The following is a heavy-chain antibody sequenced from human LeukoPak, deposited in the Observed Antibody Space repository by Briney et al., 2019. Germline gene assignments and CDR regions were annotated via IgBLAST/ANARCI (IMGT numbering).Heavy chain of an antibody. CDR3: ASGKARIAVAGRFDY. D-gene: IGHD6-19*01. Sequence: TSETLSLTCAVYGRSFSGYYWSWIRQPPGKGLEWIGEINHSGSTNYNPSLKSRVTISVDTSKNQFSLKLSSVTAADTAVYYCASGKARIAVAGRFDYWGQGTLVTVSS. J-gene: IGHJ4*02. CDR1: GRSFSGYY. CDR2: INHSGST. V-gene: IGHV4-34*01.